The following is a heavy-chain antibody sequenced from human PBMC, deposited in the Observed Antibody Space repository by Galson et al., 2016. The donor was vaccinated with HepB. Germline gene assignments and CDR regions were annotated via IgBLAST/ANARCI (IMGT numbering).Heavy chain of an antibody. D-gene: IGHD3-10*01. J-gene: IGHJ3*02. CDR1: GFTFSSFV. V-gene: IGHV3-23*01. CDR2: ISGSAHRT. Sequence: SLRLSCAASGFTFSSFVMSWVRQSPGKGLEWVSSISGSAHRTYYAESVKGRFTISRDNSKTTLHLQMNSLRAENTAVYYCAKSQSMIRGVIIYSFDIWGQGTLVTVSS. CDR3: AKSQSMIRGVIIYSFDI.